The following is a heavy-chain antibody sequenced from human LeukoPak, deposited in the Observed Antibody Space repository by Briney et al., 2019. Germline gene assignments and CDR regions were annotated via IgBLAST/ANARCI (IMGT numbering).Heavy chain of an antibody. D-gene: IGHD1-26*01. CDR1: GFTFSDYW. J-gene: IGHJ3*02. Sequence: PGGSLRLSCAASGFTFSDYWMHWVRQAPGKGLVWVSRINSDGSSTNYADSVKGRLTISRDNAKNTLYLQMNSLRADDTAVYYCARGGRGSDIWGQGTMVTVSS. CDR3: ARGGRGSDI. V-gene: IGHV3-74*01. CDR2: INSDGSST.